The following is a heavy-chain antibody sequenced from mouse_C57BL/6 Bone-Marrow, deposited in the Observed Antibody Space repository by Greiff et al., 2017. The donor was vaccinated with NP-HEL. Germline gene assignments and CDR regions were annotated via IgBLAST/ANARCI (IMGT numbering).Heavy chain of an antibody. CDR1: GYTFTSYW. CDR3: ARGAYYYGSSYVVYFDY. CDR2: IDPSDSYT. J-gene: IGHJ2*01. V-gene: IGHV1-50*01. Sequence: QVQLQQSGAELVKPGASVKLSCKASGYTFTSYWMQWVKQRPGQGLEWIGEIDPSDSYTNYTQKFKGKATLTVDTASSTAYMQPSSLTSEDSTVYYCARGAYYYGSSYVVYFDYWGQGTTLTVSS. D-gene: IGHD1-1*01.